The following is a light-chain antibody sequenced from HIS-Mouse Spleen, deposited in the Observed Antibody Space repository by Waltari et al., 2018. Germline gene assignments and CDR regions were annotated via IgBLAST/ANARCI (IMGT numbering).Light chain of an antibody. J-gene: IGLJ2*01. V-gene: IGLV3-10*01. CDR3: YSTDSSGNHRV. Sequence: SYELTQPPSVSVPPGQTARNTGPGAALPTQYAYWYPQKSGQAPVLVIYEDSKRPSGIPERFSGSSSGTMATLTISGAQVEDEADYYCYSTDSSGNHRVFGGGTKLTVL. CDR1: ALPTQY. CDR2: EDS.